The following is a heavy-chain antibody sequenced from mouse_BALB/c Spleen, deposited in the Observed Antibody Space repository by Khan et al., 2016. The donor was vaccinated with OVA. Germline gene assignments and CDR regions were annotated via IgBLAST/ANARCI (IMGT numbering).Heavy chain of an antibody. CDR3: ARDYWCAY. Sequence: EVELVESGGGLVKPGGSLKLSCAASGFTFSNYAMSWVRQSPEKRLEWVASISSGDSTYYLDSVKGRFTISRDNARNILYLQMTSLRSEDTAIYYCARDYWCAYWGQGTLVTVSA. CDR1: GFTFSNYA. V-gene: IGHV5-6-5*01. J-gene: IGHJ3*01. CDR2: ISSGDST.